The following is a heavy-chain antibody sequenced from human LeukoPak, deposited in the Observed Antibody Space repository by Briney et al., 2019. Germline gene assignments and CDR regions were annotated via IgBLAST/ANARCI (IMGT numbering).Heavy chain of an antibody. J-gene: IGHJ4*02. CDR1: GFTFSSYG. CDR2: IWYDGSNK. V-gene: IGHV3-33*06. CDR3: AKDNYDCSGYLIGY. D-gene: IGHD3-22*01. Sequence: PGGSLRLSCAASGFTFSSYGMHWFRQAPGKGLEWVAVIWYDGSNKYYADSVKGRFTISRDNSKNTLYLQMNSLRAEDTAVYYCAKDNYDCSGYLIGYWGQGTLVTVSS.